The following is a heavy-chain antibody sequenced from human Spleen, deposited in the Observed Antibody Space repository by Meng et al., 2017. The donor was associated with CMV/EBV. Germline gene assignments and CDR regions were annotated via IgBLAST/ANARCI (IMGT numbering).Heavy chain of an antibody. Sequence: GGSLRLSCAASGFTFDDYAMHWVRQAPGKGLEWVANIKYDGSEKSYAASMKGRFTISRDNAKNSLLLQMSSLRVEDTAVYYCARSYGLDVWGQGTTVTVSS. CDR1: GFTFDDYA. J-gene: IGHJ6*02. CDR2: IKYDGSEK. CDR3: ARSYGLDV. V-gene: IGHV3-7*01.